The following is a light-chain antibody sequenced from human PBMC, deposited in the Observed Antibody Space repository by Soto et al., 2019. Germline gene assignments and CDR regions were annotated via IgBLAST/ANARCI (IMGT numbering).Light chain of an antibody. Sequence: DFKMSQSPSTLSAPVGDRVTLTCRASQSISSWLAWYQHKPGKAPKLLIYDASSLESGVPSRFSGSGSGTDFTLTIIRLRPEDLGSFCCQQTFNPPLTFGQGTRLENK. CDR2: DAS. V-gene: IGKV1-5*01. CDR1: QSISSW. CDR3: QQTFNPPLT. J-gene: IGKJ5*01.